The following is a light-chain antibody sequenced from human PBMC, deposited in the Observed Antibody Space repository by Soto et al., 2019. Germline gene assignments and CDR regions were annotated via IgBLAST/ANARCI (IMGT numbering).Light chain of an antibody. V-gene: IGKV2-28*01. CDR2: LGS. Sequence: DIVMTQSPLSLPVTPGEPASISCRSSQSLLHSNGYNYLDWYLQKPGQSPQLLIYLGSNRASGVPDRFSASGSGTDFTLKISRVEAEDVGVYYCMQALQTPRTFGQGTKLELK. J-gene: IGKJ2*01. CDR3: MQALQTPRT. CDR1: QSLLHSNGYNY.